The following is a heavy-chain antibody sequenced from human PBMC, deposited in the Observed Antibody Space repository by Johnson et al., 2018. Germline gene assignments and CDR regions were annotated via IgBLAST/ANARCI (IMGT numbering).Heavy chain of an antibody. CDR2: ITEDGSVK. CDR1: GFIFSNYW. J-gene: IGHJ3*02. Sequence: VQLVESGGGLVKPRESLRLSCAASGFIFSNYWMTWVRQAPGKGLEWVANITEDGSVKQYVDSVKGRFTIYRDNAKDSLYLQLNSLRVEDTGIYYCARPHGRRLDIWGQGTMVTVS. CDR3: ARPHGRRLDI. V-gene: IGHV3-7*01.